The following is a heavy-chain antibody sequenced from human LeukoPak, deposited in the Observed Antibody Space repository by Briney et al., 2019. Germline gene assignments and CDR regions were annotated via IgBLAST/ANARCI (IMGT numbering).Heavy chain of an antibody. CDR1: GGSFSGYY. J-gene: IGHJ6*02. Sequence: SETLSLTCAVYGGSFSGYYWSWIRQPPGKGLEWLGEINHSGSTNYNPSLKSRVTISVDTSKNQFSLKLSSVTAADTAVYYCARATYYGSGSYYGRYYYGMDVWGQGTTVTVSS. V-gene: IGHV4-34*01. D-gene: IGHD3-10*01. CDR3: ARATYYGSGSYYGRYYYGMDV. CDR2: INHSGST.